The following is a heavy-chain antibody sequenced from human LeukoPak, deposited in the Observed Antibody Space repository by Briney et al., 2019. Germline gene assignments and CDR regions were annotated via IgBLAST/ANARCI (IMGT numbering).Heavy chain of an antibody. CDR3: ARDRENIVVVPAALAQYPDY. D-gene: IGHD2-2*01. CDR1: GGSSSNYY. V-gene: IGHV4-34*01. J-gene: IGHJ4*02. Sequence: SETLSLTCAVYGGSSSNYYWTWIRQPPGKGLEWIGEINHSGSARYNPSLKSRVIISVDTSKNQFSLKLSSVTAADTAVYYCARDRENIVVVPAALAQYPDYWGQGTLVTVSS. CDR2: INHSGSA.